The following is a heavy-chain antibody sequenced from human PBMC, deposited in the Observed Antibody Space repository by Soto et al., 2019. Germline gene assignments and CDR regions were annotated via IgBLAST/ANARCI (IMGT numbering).Heavy chain of an antibody. J-gene: IGHJ4*02. CDR2: ISSSSSYI. V-gene: IGHV3-21*01. CDR1: GFTFSSYS. CDR3: ATAESYDILTGYYNFDY. Sequence: PXGSLRLSFAASGFTFSSYSVNWVRQAPGKGLEWVSSISSSSSYIYYADSVKGRFTISRDNAKNSLYLQMNSLRAEDTAVYYCATAESYDILTGYYNFDYWGQGTLV. D-gene: IGHD3-9*01.